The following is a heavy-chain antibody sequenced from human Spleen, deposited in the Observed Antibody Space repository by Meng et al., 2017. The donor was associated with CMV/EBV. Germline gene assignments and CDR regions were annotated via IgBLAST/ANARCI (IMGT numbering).Heavy chain of an antibody. CDR1: GFNFRSYG. D-gene: IGHD3-16*01. CDR3: TRGGAGPDY. Sequence: LGLSCAASGFNFRSYGMHWVRQAPGKGLEWVAVIWYDGSNKYYADSVKGRFTISRDNAKNSLYLQMNSLRAEDSALYYCTRGGAGPDYWGQGTLVTVSS. J-gene: IGHJ4*02. V-gene: IGHV3-33*01. CDR2: IWYDGSNK.